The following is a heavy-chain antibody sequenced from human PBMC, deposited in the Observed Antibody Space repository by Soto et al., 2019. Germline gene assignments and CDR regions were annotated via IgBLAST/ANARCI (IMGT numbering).Heavy chain of an antibody. V-gene: IGHV3-21*01. CDR1: GFTFSSYS. D-gene: IGHD5-12*01. CDR2: ISSSSYI. CDR3: ARDGSGYDPNFDY. J-gene: IGHJ4*02. Sequence: GGSLRLSCAASGFTFSSYSMNWVRQAPGKGLEWVSSISSSSYIYYADSVKGRFTISRDNAKNSLYLQMNSLRAEDTAVYYCARDGSGYDPNFDYWGQGTLVTVSS.